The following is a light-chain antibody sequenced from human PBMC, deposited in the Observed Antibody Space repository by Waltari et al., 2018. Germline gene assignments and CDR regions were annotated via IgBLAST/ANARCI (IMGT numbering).Light chain of an antibody. V-gene: IGKV2-30*01. CDR3: MQATHWPYT. CDR2: KVS. J-gene: IGKJ2*01. CDR1: QNLVFSDGNIY. Sequence: DAVMTQSPLSLPVTLGQPASISCRSSQNLVFSDGNIYLNWFQQRPGQSPRRLIYKVSNRDSGVPDRFSGSGSGTDFTLKISRVEAEDVGGVYYCMQATHWPYTFGQGTKLEIK.